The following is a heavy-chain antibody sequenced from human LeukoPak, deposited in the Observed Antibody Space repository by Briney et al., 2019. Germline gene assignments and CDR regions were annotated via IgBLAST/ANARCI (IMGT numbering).Heavy chain of an antibody. CDR3: ARDLNSGSYSSDY. D-gene: IGHD1-26*01. CDR1: GCSISGSSYY. J-gene: IGHJ4*02. V-gene: IGHV4-39*07. Sequence: SETLSLTCTVSGCSISGSSYYWGWIRQPPGKGLEWIGSIYYSGSTYYNPSLKSRVTISVDTSKNQFSLKLSSVTAADTAVYYCARDLNSGSYSSDYWGQGTLVTVSS. CDR2: IYYSGST.